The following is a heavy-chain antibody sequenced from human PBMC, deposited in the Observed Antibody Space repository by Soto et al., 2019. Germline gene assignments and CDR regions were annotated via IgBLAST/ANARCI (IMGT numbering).Heavy chain of an antibody. CDR2: IYYSGST. J-gene: IGHJ5*01. Sequence: TLSLTCTVSGGSISSGEYYWSWLGQPPGKGLEWIGYIYYSGSTYYNPSLKSRVTISVDTSKNQFSLKLSSVTAADTAVYYCAREATIAARHDSWGHGTPVTVSS. CDR1: GGSISSGEYY. D-gene: IGHD6-6*01. CDR3: AREATIAARHDS. V-gene: IGHV4-30-4*01.